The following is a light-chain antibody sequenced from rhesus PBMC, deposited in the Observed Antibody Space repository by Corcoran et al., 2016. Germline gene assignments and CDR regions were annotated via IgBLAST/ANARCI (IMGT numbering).Light chain of an antibody. CDR2: TES. CDR3: LQYSSRPWT. V-gene: IGKV1-22*01. J-gene: IGKJ1*01. CDR1: QSISSW. Sequence: DIQMTQSPSSLSASVGDTVTITCRASQSISSWLDWYQQKPGKAPKLLSYTESNLQSGVPPRLSGSGSVTDFTLTISNLKSEDFANYYCLQYSSRPWTFGQGTKVAIK.